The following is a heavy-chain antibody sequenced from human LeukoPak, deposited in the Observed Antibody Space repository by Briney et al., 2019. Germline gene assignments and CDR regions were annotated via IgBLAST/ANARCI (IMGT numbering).Heavy chain of an antibody. CDR2: INPNSGGT. V-gene: IGHV1-2*02. CDR3: ARGYDILTGYSH. Sequence: ASVKVSCKASGYTFTGYYLHWVRQAPGQGLEWMGWINPNSGGTNYAQKFQGRVTMTRDTSISTAYMELSRLRSDDTAVYYCARGYDILTGYSHWGQGTLVTVSS. D-gene: IGHD3-9*01. CDR1: GYTFTGYY. J-gene: IGHJ4*02.